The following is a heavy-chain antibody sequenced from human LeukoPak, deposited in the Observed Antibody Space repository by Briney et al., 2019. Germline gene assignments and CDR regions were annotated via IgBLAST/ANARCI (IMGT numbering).Heavy chain of an antibody. CDR3: TRDRFPIVVVTAIHGY. Sequence: WIRQPPGKGLEWVGFIRSKAYGGTTEYAASVKGRFTISRDDSKSIAYLQMNSLKTEDTAVYYCTRDRFPIVVVTAIHGYWGQGTLVTVSS. CDR2: IRSKAYGGTT. V-gene: IGHV3-49*02. D-gene: IGHD2-21*02. J-gene: IGHJ4*02.